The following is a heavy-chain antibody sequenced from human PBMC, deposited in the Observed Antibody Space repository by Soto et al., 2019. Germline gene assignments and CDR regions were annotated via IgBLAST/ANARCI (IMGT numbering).Heavy chain of an antibody. D-gene: IGHD3-9*01. J-gene: IGHJ6*02. CDR1: GFTFSSYG. CDR3: AKALIEYVLRYLDWLYYYYYGMDV. V-gene: IGHV3-30*18. CDR2: ISYDGSNK. Sequence: GGSLRLSCAASGFTFSSYGMHWVRQAPGKGLEWVAVISYDGSNKYYADSVKGRFTISRDNSKNTLYLQMNSLRAEDTAVYYCAKALIEYVLRYLDWLYYYYYGMDVWGQGTTVTVSS.